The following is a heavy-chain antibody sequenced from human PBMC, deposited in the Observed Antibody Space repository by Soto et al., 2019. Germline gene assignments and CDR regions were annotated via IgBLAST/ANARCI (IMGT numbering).Heavy chain of an antibody. V-gene: IGHV4-61*08. D-gene: IGHD6-13*01. CDR3: ARVRGTAGKRYFDY. CDR2: TYYSGST. CDR1: GGSINSPGHS. J-gene: IGHJ4*02. Sequence: SQTLSLTCTVSGGSINSPGHSWGWMRQPPGKGLQWIGYTYYSGSTTYNPSLKSRVTISVDSSKNQFSLKLDSVTPADTAVYYCARVRGTAGKRYFDYWGPGTLVTVSS.